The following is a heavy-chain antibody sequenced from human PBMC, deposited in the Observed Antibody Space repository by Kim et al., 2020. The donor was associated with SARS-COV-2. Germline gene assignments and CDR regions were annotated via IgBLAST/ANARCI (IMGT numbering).Heavy chain of an antibody. J-gene: IGHJ4*02. CDR3: ARDGDTAMVTFDD. D-gene: IGHD5-18*01. V-gene: IGHV3-30*04. Sequence: GGSLRLSCAASGFTFSSYAMHWVRQAPGKGLVWVAVISYDGSNKYYADSVKGRFTISRDNSKNTLYLQMNSLRAEDTAVYYCARDGDTAMVTFDDWGQGTLVTVSS. CDR2: ISYDGSNK. CDR1: GFTFSSYA.